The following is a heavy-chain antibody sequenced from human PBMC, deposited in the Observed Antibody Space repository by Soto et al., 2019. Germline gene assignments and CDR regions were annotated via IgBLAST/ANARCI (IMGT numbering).Heavy chain of an antibody. V-gene: IGHV4-59*01. CDR3: ARDNEPAGPGYNWFDP. Sequence: PSETLSLTCTVSGGSISSYYWSWIRQPPGKGLEWIGYIYYSGSTNYNPSLKSRVTISVDTSKNQFSLKLSSVTAADTAVYYCARDNEPAGPGYNWFDPWGQGTLVTVSS. CDR2: IYYSGST. J-gene: IGHJ5*02. CDR1: GGSISSYY. D-gene: IGHD6-19*01.